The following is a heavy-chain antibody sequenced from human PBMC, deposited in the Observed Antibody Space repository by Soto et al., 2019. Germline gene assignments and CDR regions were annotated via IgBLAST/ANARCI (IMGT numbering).Heavy chain of an antibody. CDR3: ARDPPPVYYDFWSGYPHAFDI. V-gene: IGHV4-34*01. Sequence: ETLSLTCAVYGGSSSGYYWSWIRQPPGKGLEWIGEINRSGSTNYNPSLKSRVTISVDTSKNQFSLKLSSVTAADTAVYYCARDPPPVYYDFWSGYPHAFDIWGQGTMVTVSS. CDR2: INRSGST. J-gene: IGHJ3*02. CDR1: GGSSSGYY. D-gene: IGHD3-3*01.